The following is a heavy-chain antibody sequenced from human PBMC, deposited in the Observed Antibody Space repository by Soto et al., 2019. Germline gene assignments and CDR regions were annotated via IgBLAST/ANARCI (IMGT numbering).Heavy chain of an antibody. J-gene: IGHJ4*02. Sequence: EVQLVESGGDLVQPGGSLRLSCAASGFSVTDSHMNWVRQAPGKGLEWVSVIYMSDATHYGGSLKGRFTISRDNSKNALYLQMNRLTVEDTAVYYCASDPLGNDGAFDYWGQGTLVTVSS. D-gene: IGHD1-1*01. CDR3: ASDPLGNDGAFDY. CDR2: IYMSDAT. V-gene: IGHV3-66*01. CDR1: GFSVTDSH.